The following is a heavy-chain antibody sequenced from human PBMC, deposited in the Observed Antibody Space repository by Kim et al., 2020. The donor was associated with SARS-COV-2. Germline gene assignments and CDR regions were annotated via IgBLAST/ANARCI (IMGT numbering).Heavy chain of an antibody. Sequence: STIYYADSVKGRFTISRDNAKNSLYLQMNSLRAEDTAVYYCARVVAALDIWGQGTMVTVSS. J-gene: IGHJ3*02. V-gene: IGHV3-48*03. CDR2: STI. CDR3: ARVVAALDI. D-gene: IGHD6-13*01.